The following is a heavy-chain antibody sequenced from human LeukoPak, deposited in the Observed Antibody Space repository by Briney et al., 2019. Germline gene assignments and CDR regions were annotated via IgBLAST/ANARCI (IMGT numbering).Heavy chain of an antibody. CDR2: IYHSGST. V-gene: IGHV4-38-2*01. D-gene: IGHD1-7*01. Sequence: SETLSLTCAVSGYSICSGYYWGWIRQPPGKGLEWIGSIYHSGSTYYNPSLKSRVTISVDTSKNQFSTKLSSVTAADTAVYYCASTGTTALFDYWGQGTLVTVSS. J-gene: IGHJ4*02. CDR1: GYSICSGYY. CDR3: ASTGTTALFDY.